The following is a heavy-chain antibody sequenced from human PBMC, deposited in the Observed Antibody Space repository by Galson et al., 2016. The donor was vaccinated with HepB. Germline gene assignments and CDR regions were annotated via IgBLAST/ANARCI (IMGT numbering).Heavy chain of an antibody. V-gene: IGHV1-69*04. CDR1: GGTFSTYT. CDR3: ARDVGGFGDLSEPPYYFYYYGMDV. Sequence: SVKVSCKASGGTFSTYTISWVRQAPGQGLEWMGRIIPILAIANHAQKFQGRVTITADKSTSTAYMELSSLRSEDTAMYYCARDVGGFGDLSEPPYYFYYYGMDVWGQGTTVTVSS. D-gene: IGHD3-10*01. J-gene: IGHJ6*02. CDR2: IIPILAIA.